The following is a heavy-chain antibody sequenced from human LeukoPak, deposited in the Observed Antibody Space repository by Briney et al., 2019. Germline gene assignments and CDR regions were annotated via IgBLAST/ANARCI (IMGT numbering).Heavy chain of an antibody. CDR3: ASLTGYSSGCFYD. CDR2: IYYSGST. Sequence: SETLSLTCTVSGGSISSGGYYWSWIRQHPGKGLEWIGYIYYSGSTYYNPSLKSRVTISVDTSKNQFSLELSSVTAADTAVYYCASLTGYSSGCFYDWGQGTLVTVSS. J-gene: IGHJ4*02. D-gene: IGHD6-19*01. CDR1: GGSISSGGYY. V-gene: IGHV4-31*03.